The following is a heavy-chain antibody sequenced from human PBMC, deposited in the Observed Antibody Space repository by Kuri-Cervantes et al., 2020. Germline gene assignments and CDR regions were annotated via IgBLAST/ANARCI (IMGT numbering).Heavy chain of an antibody. CDR3: ARVVTPYYYYGMDV. CDR1: GGSFSDYY. V-gene: IGHV4-34*01. J-gene: IGHJ6*02. Sequence: GSLRLSCAVYGGSFSDYYWSWIRQPPGKGLEWIGAINHSGNTNYNPSLKSRVIISADTSKNQFSLKLTSVTAADTAVYYCARVVTPYYYYGMDVWGQGTTVTVSS. D-gene: IGHD5-18*01. CDR2: INHSGNT.